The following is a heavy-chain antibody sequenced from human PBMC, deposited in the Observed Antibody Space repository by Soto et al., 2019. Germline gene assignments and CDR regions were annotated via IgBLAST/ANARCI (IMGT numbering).Heavy chain of an antibody. D-gene: IGHD3-10*02. CDR1: GFTVSNNY. CDR2: IYSGGDT. J-gene: IGHJ3*01. Sequence: EVQLLESGGGLVQPGGSVRLSCAASGFTVSNNYMSWVRQAPGKGLEWVSHIYSGGDTSYTNSVKGRFTISRDNSKNTLYLQMDSLRAEATAVYYCARDPGCSVPHGVWGQGTMVTVSS. V-gene: IGHV3-66*01. CDR3: ARDPGCSVPHGV.